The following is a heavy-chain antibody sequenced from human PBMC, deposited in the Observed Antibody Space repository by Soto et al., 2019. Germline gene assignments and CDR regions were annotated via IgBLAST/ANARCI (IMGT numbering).Heavy chain of an antibody. D-gene: IGHD4-17*01. J-gene: IGHJ4*02. CDR3: ARPVDDYDWFDY. Sequence: GASVKVSCKASGYTFTSSGISWVRQAPGQGLEWMGWINTYNHNTNYAQKLQGRVTMTTDTSTSTAYMELRSLRSDDTAVYYCARPVDDYDWFDYWGQGTLVTVSS. CDR1: GYTFTSSG. V-gene: IGHV1-18*01. CDR2: INTYNHNT.